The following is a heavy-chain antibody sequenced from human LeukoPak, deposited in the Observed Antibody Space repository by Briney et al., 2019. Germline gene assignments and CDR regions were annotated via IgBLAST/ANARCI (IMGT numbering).Heavy chain of an antibody. Sequence: ASVKVSCKASGYTFSGYYIFWVRRAPGQGLEWMGWINPNSGGTNYAQESQGRVTMTRDTSITTAYMELSTLRYDDTGVYYCALIGDHAWFDPWGQGTLVTVSS. J-gene: IGHJ5*02. CDR2: INPNSGGT. V-gene: IGHV1-2*02. CDR3: ALIGDHAWFDP. D-gene: IGHD3-10*01. CDR1: GYTFSGYY.